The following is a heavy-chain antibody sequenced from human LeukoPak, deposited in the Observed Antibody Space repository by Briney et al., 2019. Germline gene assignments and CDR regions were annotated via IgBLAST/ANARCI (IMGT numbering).Heavy chain of an antibody. J-gene: IGHJ4*02. CDR3: ARSYYYDSSGTPDY. CDR1: SFTFNTYG. D-gene: IGHD3-22*01. V-gene: IGHV3-30*02. CDR2: TRHDGSND. Sequence: GGSLRLSCAAYSFTFNTYGMHWVRRAPGKGLEWVAFTRHDGSNDYYTDSVKGRFTISRDNSKNTLYLQMNSLRAEDTAVYYCARSYYYDSSGTPDYWGQGTLVTVSS.